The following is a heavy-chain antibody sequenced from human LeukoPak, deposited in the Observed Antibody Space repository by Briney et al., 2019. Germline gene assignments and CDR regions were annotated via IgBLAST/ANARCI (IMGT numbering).Heavy chain of an antibody. D-gene: IGHD5-18*01. CDR3: ARNSYLEPTDAFDI. CDR2: IKSKTDGGTT. J-gene: IGHJ3*02. V-gene: IGHV3-15*01. CDR1: GFSFSSYG. Sequence: SLRLSCAASGFSFSSYGMNWVRQAPGKGLEWVGRIKSKTDGGTTDYAAPVKGRFSISRDDSENTLYLQMNSLRAEDTAVYYCARNSYLEPTDAFDIWGQGTMVTVSS.